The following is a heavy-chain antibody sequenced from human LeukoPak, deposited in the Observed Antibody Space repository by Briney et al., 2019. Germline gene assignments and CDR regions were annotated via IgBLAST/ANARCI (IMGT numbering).Heavy chain of an antibody. CDR3: ARGRGYSGYDTFNWLDP. Sequence: KSSETLSLTCSVSSGSISNFHWSWIRQPAGKGLEWIGRIFTSGSTNYNPSLKSRVTMSVDTSKNQFSLKMSSVTAADTAVYYCARGRGYSGYDTFNWLDPWGQGTLVTVSS. V-gene: IGHV4-4*07. CDR2: IFTSGST. CDR1: SGSISNFH. J-gene: IGHJ5*02. D-gene: IGHD5-12*01.